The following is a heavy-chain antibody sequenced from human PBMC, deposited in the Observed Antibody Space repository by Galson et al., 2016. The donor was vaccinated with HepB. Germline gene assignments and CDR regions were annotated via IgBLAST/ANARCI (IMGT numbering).Heavy chain of an antibody. Sequence: SVKVSCKASGYSFTTYAVHWVRQAPGQSLEWMGWISAAAGNTKYSQQFQDRLTITRDTAATTVYMELSSLRSEDTAVYYCARDASGRGELLGPDYWGQGTLVTVSS. CDR3: ARDASGRGELLGPDY. J-gene: IGHJ4*02. V-gene: IGHV1-3*01. CDR1: GYSFTTYA. CDR2: ISAAAGNT. D-gene: IGHD1-26*01.